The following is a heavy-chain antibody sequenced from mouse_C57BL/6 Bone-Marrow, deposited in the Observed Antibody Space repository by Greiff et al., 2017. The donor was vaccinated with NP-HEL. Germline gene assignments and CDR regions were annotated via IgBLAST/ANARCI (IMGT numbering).Heavy chain of an antibody. Sequence: EVQLQQSGPELVKPGASVKMSCKASGYTFTDYNMHWVKQSHGKSLEWIGYINPNNGGTSYNQKFKGKATLTVNKSSSTAYMELRSLTSEDSAVYYCAREGYLLLHYFDYWGKGTTLTVSS. V-gene: IGHV1-22*01. J-gene: IGHJ2*01. D-gene: IGHD5-1-1*01. CDR3: AREGYLLLHYFDY. CDR1: GYTFTDYN. CDR2: INPNNGGT.